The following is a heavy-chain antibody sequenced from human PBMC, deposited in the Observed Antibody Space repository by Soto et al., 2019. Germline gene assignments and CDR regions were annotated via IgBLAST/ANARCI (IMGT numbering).Heavy chain of an antibody. V-gene: IGHV1-18*01. CDR2: ISPFNGHT. CDR3: AREPPRATAGLNYFDP. CDR1: GYTFINFG. J-gene: IGHJ5*02. Sequence: ASVKVSCKTSGYTFINFGIGWVRQAPGQGLEWMGWISPFNGHTHYAQKFQGRVSLTTDTSTSTAFLGLRSLTYDDTAVYYCAREPPRATAGLNYFDPWGQGTLVTVSS. D-gene: IGHD6-13*01.